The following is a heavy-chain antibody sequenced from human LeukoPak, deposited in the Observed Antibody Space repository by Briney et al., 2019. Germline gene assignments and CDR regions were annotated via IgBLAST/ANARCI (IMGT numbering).Heavy chain of an antibody. CDR1: GYSFTSYW. D-gene: IGHD2-15*01. CDR2: IYPGDSDT. CDR3: ATEYCSGGSCYSGLYDY. Sequence: GESLKISCKGSGYSFTSYWIGWVRQMPGKGLEWMGIIYPGDSDTRYSPSFQGQVIISADKSISTAYLQWSSLEASDTAMYYCATEYCSGGSCYSGLYDYWGQGTLVTVSS. J-gene: IGHJ4*02. V-gene: IGHV5-51*01.